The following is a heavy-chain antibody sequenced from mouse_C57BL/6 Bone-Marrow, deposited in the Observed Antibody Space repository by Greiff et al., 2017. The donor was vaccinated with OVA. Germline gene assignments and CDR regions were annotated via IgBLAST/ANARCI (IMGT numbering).Heavy chain of an antibody. V-gene: IGHV10-1*01. CDR1: GFSFNTYA. D-gene: IGHD4-1*01. J-gene: IGHJ2*01. CDR3: VRQRSGSAFDY. CDR2: IRSKSNNYAT. Sequence: EVQRVESGGGLVQPKGSLKLSCAASGFSFNTYAMNWVRQAPGKGLEWVARIRSKSNNYATYYADSVKDRFTISRDDSESMLYLQMNNLKTEDTAMYYCVRQRSGSAFDYWGQGTTLTVSS.